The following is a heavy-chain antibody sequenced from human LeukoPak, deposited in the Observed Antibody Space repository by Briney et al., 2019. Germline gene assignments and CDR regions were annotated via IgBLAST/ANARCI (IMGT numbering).Heavy chain of an antibody. CDR3: ASGFDSSGYYLTGLDY. D-gene: IGHD3-22*01. V-gene: IGHV3-11*04. J-gene: IGHJ4*02. CDR1: GFTFSDYY. Sequence: PGGSLRLSCAASGFTFSDYYMSWIRQAPGKGLEWVSYISSSGSTIYYADSVKGRFTISRDNAKNSLYLQMNSLRAEDTAVYYCASGFDSSGYYLTGLDYWGQGTLVTVSS. CDR2: ISSSGSTI.